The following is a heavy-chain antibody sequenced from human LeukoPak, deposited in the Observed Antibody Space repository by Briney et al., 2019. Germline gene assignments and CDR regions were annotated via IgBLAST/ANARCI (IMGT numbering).Heavy chain of an antibody. CDR3: AKLLRDGIDY. CDR2: ISYDGSNK. J-gene: IGHJ4*02. Sequence: GGSLRLSCAASGFTFSSYGMHWVRQAPCKGLEWVAVISYDGSNKYYADSVKGRFTISRDNSKNTLYLQMNSLRAEDTAVYYCAKLLRDGIDYWGQGTLVTVSS. V-gene: IGHV3-30*18. CDR1: GFTFSSYG. D-gene: IGHD5-24*01.